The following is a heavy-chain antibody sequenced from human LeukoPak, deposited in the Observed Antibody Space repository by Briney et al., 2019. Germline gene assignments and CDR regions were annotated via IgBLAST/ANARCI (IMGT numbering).Heavy chain of an antibody. J-gene: IGHJ4*02. CDR1: GYTFTGYY. D-gene: IGHD6-13*01. CDR2: INPNSGGT. V-gene: IGHV1-2*06. CDR3: AGSAAAGQFDY. Sequence: ASVKVPCKASGYTFTGYYMHWVRQAPGQGLEWMGRINPNSGGTNYAQKFQGRVTMTRDTSISTAYMELSRLRSDDTAVYYCAGSAAAGQFDYWGQGTLVTVSS.